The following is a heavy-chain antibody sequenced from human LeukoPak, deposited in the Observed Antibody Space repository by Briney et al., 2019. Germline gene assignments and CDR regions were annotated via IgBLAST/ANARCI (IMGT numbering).Heavy chain of an antibody. V-gene: IGHV4-59*01. CDR2: IYYSGST. J-gene: IGHJ4*02. D-gene: IGHD3-3*01. Sequence: SETLSLTCTVSGGSISSYYWNWIRQPPGKGLEWIGYIYYSGSTNYNPSLKSRVTMSVDTSKNQFSLKLTSVTAADTAVYYCARGGFLEWSLFDYWGQGTLVTVSS. CDR1: GGSISSYY. CDR3: ARGGFLEWSLFDY.